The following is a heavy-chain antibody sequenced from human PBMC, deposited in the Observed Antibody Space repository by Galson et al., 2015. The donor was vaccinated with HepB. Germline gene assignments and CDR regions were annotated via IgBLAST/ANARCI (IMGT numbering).Heavy chain of an antibody. CDR1: GYTFTSYG. J-gene: IGHJ3*02. CDR2: ISAYNGNT. D-gene: IGHD2-15*01. V-gene: IGHV1-18*01. Sequence: SVKVSCKASGYTFTSYGISWVRQAPGQGLEWMGWISAYNGNTNYAQKLQGRVTMTTDTSTSTAYMELRSLRSDDTAVYYCARSREGYCSGGSCGGRAFDIWGQGTMVTVSS. CDR3: ARSREGYCSGGSCGGRAFDI.